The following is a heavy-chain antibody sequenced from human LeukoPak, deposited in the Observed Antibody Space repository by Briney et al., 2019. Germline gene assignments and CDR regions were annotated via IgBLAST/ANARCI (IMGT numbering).Heavy chain of an antibody. CDR3: ARDHGDYSGKDY. V-gene: IGHV3-33*01. CDR1: GFIFSSYG. D-gene: IGHD4-17*01. CDR2: TWYDGSNK. J-gene: IGHJ4*02. Sequence: GGSLRLSCAASGFIFSSYGMHWVRQAPGKGLEWVAVTWYDGSNKCYADAVKGRFTISRDNSKNTLYLQMNSLRAEDTAVYFCARDHGDYSGKDYWGQGTLVTVSS.